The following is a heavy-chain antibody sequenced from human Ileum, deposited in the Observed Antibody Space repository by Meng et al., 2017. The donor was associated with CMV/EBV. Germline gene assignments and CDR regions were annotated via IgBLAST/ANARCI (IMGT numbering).Heavy chain of an antibody. V-gene: IGHV3-64*02. D-gene: IGHD3-10*01. CDR2: ISSNGGST. CDR1: GFTFSSYA. CDR3: ARDGSYYGSGSYHSYFDY. J-gene: IGHJ4*02. Sequence: GESLKISCAASGFTFSSYAMHWVRQAPGKGLEYVSAISSNGGSTYYADSVKGRFTISRDNSKNTLYLQMGSLRAEDMAVYYCARDGSYYGSGSYHSYFDYWGQGNQV.